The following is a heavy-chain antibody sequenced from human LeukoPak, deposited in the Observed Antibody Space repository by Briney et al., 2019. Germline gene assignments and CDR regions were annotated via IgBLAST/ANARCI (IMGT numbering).Heavy chain of an antibody. D-gene: IGHD2-2*03. CDR2: ISGSGGST. CDR3: ANFKGWILNWFDP. V-gene: IGHV3-23*01. Sequence: GGSLRLSCAASGFTFSGYAMTWVRQAPGKGLEWVSSISGSGGSTYYADSVKGRFTISRDDSKNTLYLQMNSLRAEDTAVYYCANFKGWILNWFDPWGREPWSPSPQ. CDR1: GFTFSGYA. J-gene: IGHJ5*02.